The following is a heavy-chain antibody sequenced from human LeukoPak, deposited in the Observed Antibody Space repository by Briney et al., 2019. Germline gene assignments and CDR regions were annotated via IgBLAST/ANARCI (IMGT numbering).Heavy chain of an antibody. CDR3: ARGHYDVLAASYKWTPDY. D-gene: IGHD3-9*01. J-gene: IGHJ4*02. V-gene: IGHV3-21*01. CDR1: GFTFNTFN. CDR2: ITSGGDYI. Sequence: GGSLRLSCAASGFTFNTFNMNWVRQAPGKGLEWVSSITSGGDYIHYADSVKGRFTTSRDNAKNSLSLQLNSLRVEDTAVYYCARGHYDVLAASYKWTPDYWGQGTLVTVSS.